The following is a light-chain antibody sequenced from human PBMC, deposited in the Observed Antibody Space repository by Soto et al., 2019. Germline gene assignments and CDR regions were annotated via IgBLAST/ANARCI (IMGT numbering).Light chain of an antibody. V-gene: IGLV2-14*03. CDR1: SSDVGGYNY. J-gene: IGLJ1*01. CDR2: DVS. CDR3: SSYTSSSTLSTYV. Sequence: QSALTQPASVSGSPGQSITISCTGNSSDVGGYNYVSWYQHHPGKAPKLMIYDVSNRPSGVSNRFSGSKSGNTASLIISGLQAEDEADYYCSSYTSSSTLSTYVFGTGTKVTV.